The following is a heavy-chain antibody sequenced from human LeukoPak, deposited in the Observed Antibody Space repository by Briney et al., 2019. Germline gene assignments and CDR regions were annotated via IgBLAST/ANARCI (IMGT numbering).Heavy chain of an antibody. CDR1: GFTFSSYA. J-gene: IGHJ3*02. Sequence: GGSLRLSCAASGFTFSSYAMSWVRQAPGKGLEWVANINEDGSYKHYVDSGNGRFTISRDNAKNSLYLQMNSLRAEDTAVYYCARDLLNWNPSVDAFDIWGQGTMVTVSS. D-gene: IGHD1-1*01. CDR3: ARDLLNWNPSVDAFDI. V-gene: IGHV3-7*01. CDR2: INEDGSYK.